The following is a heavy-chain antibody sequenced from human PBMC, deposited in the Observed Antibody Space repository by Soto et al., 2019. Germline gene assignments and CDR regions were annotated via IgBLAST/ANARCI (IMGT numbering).Heavy chain of an antibody. CDR1: GFSFSNYG. CDR3: AKDRVIQLLPIWPDP. CDR2: VSSDGNNK. V-gene: IGHV3-30*18. D-gene: IGHD2-2*01. Sequence: PWGSLRLSCVASGFSFSNYGMHWVRQAPGKGLEWVAFVSSDGNNKYYAESVKGRFTISRDNSKNTLFLQVDRLTVDDTAVYYCAKDRVIQLLPIWPDPWGQGTLVTVSS. J-gene: IGHJ5*02.